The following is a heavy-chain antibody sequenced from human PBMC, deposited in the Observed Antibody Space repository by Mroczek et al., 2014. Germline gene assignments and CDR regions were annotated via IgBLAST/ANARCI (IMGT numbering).Heavy chain of an antibody. D-gene: IGHD6-6*01. CDR2: IYYSGST. V-gene: IGHV4-30-4*01. J-gene: IGHJ4*02. CDR1: GGSISSGDYY. CDR3: ARDGRPSIAARPDDYYFDY. Sequence: KESGPGLVKPSQTLSLTCTVSGGSISSGDYYWSWIRQPPGKGLEWIGYIYYSGSTYYNPSLKSRVTISVDTSKNQFSLKLSSVTAADTAVYYCARDGRPSIAARPDDYYFDYWGQGTLVTVS.